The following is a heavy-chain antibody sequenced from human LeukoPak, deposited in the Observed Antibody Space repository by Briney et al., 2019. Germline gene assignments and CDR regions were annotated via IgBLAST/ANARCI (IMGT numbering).Heavy chain of an antibody. CDR1: GAFSSRFY. V-gene: IGHV4-59*13. CDR3: ARIDPLGYFDQ. CDR2: IFFSGHS. D-gene: IGHD3-10*01. J-gene: IGHJ4*02. Sequence: SETLSLTCTVSGAFSSRFYWSWVRQSPGKGLEWIGNIFFSGHSNYNPSLTGRVTISPDTSKSQFSLKMTSVTAADTALYYCARIDPLGYFDQWGQGTLVTVPS.